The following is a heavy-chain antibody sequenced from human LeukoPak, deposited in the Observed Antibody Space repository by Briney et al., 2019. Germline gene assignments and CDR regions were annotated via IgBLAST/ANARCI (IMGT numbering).Heavy chain of an antibody. V-gene: IGHV1-69*13. J-gene: IGHJ4*02. CDR1: GGTFSSYA. CDR3: ARDLGALSIMVFDY. Sequence: SVKVSCKASGGTFSSYAISWVRQAPGQGLEWMGGIIPIFGTANYAQKFQGRVTITADESTSTAYMEPSSLRSEDTAVYYCARDLGALSIMVFDYWGQGTLVTVSS. D-gene: IGHD3-10*01. CDR2: IIPIFGTA.